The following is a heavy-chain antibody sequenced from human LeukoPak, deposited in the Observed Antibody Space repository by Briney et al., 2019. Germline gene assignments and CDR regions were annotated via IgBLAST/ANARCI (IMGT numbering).Heavy chain of an antibody. D-gene: IGHD6-19*01. J-gene: IGHJ4*02. CDR2: ISPGSNYI. CDR3: ARDDAGGWYPDY. Sequence: GGSLRLSSAASGFTFSTYTMNWVRQAPGQGLEGVSSISPGSNYIYDANSLRGRFTISRDNAKNSLYLQMNSLRAEDTAVYYCARDDAGGWYPDYWGQGTLVTVSS. CDR1: GFTFSTYT. V-gene: IGHV3-21*01.